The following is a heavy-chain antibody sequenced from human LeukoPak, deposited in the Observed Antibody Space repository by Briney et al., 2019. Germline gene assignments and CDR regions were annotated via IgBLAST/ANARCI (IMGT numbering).Heavy chain of an antibody. CDR1: GFTFSSDA. D-gene: IGHD6-13*01. CDR3: ASIPGYSSSWIIDY. V-gene: IGHV3-23*01. CDR2: ISGSGGGT. Sequence: PGGSLRLSCAASGFTFSSDAMSWVRQAPGKGVEGGSAISGSGGGTYSADSVKGGFTISRDNSKKTIYLQMNSLRAEDTAVYYCASIPGYSSSWIIDYWGQGTLVTVSS. J-gene: IGHJ4*02.